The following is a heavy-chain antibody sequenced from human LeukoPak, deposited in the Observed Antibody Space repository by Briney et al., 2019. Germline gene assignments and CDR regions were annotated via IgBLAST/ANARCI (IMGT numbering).Heavy chain of an antibody. CDR1: GFTFSNSA. CDR2: ISGSGGST. V-gene: IGHV3-23*01. D-gene: IGHD4/OR15-4a*01. Sequence: PGGSLRLSCAASGFTFSNSAMTWVRQAPGKGLEWVSAISGSGGSTYYAHSVKGRFTISRDNSKNTLYLQMSSLRAEDTAVYYCARRAGAYSHPYDYWGQGTLVTVSS. J-gene: IGHJ4*02. CDR3: ARRAGAYSHPYDY.